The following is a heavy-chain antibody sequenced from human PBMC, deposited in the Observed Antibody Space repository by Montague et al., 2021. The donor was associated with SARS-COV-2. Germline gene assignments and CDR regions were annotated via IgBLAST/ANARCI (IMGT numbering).Heavy chain of an antibody. J-gene: IGHJ4*01. V-gene: IGHV3-7*01. CDR1: GFDFSTSW. Sequence: LSLSCAASGFDFSTSWMSWVRQSAGKGLEWVAIMKYDGSEKYYVDSVKGRFTISRDNARTSVFLQMNRLRVEDTAVYFCARDPNSSGGNMGSFWGRGTLGSGTS. CDR2: MKYDGSEK. D-gene: IGHD6-19*01. CDR3: ARDPNSSGGNMGSF.